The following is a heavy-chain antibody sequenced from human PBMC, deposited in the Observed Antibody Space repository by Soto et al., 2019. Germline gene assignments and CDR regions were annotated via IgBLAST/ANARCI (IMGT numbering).Heavy chain of an antibody. D-gene: IGHD6-19*01. Sequence: PGGSLRISCAASGFTFSSYAMSWVRQAPGKGLEWVSSISSSGSSTYYTDSVKGRFTISRDNSKNTLYLQMNSLRAEDTAVYYCAKISGNKIGWLAYCGEGTLV. CDR2: ISSSGSST. CDR1: GFTFSSYA. J-gene: IGHJ4*02. V-gene: IGHV3-23*01. CDR3: AKISGNKIGWLAY.